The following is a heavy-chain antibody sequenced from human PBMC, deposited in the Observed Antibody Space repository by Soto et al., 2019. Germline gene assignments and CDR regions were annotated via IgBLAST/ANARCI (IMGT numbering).Heavy chain of an antibody. CDR1: GGSISSYY. CDR3: ASLYGDYEFGYGMDV. CDR2: IYYSVST. D-gene: IGHD4-17*01. V-gene: IGHV4-59*08. J-gene: IGHJ6*02. Sequence: QVQLQESGPGLVKPSETLSLTCTVSGGSISSYYWSWIRQPPGKGLEWIGYIYYSVSTNYNPSLKIRVTISVDTSKNQFSLKLSSVTAADTAVYYCASLYGDYEFGYGMDVWGQGTTVTVSS.